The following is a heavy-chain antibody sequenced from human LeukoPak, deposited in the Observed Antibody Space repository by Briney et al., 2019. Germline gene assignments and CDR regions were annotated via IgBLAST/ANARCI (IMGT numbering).Heavy chain of an antibody. D-gene: IGHD3-3*01. CDR2: ISGDGGST. CDR3: AKDNGYYDFWSGYLGDY. Sequence: GGSLRLSCAASGFTFDDYAMHWVRQAPGKGLEWGSLISGDGGSTYYADSVKGRFTISRDKSKNSLYLQMNSLRTEDTALYYCAKDNGYYDFWSGYLGDYWGQGTLVTVSS. J-gene: IGHJ4*02. CDR1: GFTFDDYA. V-gene: IGHV3-43*02.